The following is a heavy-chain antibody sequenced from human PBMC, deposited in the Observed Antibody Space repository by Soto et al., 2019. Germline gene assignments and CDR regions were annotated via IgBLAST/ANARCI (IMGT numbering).Heavy chain of an antibody. CDR1: WYSFTRHL. D-gene: IGHD2-2*01. CDR3: ARFGGSTFSKPQFDH. V-gene: IGHV5-51*01. CDR2: IYPDDSNT. J-gene: IGHJ4*02. Sequence: GGSLKVSCKWSWYSFTRHLSSWVRQIPGKGLEWMGIIYPDDSNTRYSPSFQGQVTISADKSISTAYLQWSSLKASDTGMYYCARFGGSTFSKPQFDHWGQGTLVTVSS.